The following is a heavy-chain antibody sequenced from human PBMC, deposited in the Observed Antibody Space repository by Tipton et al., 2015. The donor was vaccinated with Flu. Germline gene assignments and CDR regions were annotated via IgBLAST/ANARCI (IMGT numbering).Heavy chain of an antibody. CDR3: SRGLATFGPSTPFDH. D-gene: IGHD3-16*01. V-gene: IGHV4-30-2*01. CDR2: IYYNGNT. J-gene: IGHJ4*02. Sequence: TLSLTCSVSGDSMNTDDFSWSWIRQPPGKALEWIGYIYYNGNTFYNPSVRSRVSMSIDRSKTEFSLKLKSVTAADTAVYFCSRGLATFGPSTPFDHWGQGALVTVSS. CDR1: GDSMNTDDFS.